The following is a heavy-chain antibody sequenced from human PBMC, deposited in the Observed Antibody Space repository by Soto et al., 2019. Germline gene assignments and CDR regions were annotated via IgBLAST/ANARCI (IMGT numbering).Heavy chain of an antibody. D-gene: IGHD3-22*01. CDR3: ARGASDDSSGYADVDFDY. CDR2: ISAYNGNT. CDR1: GYTFTSYG. J-gene: IGHJ4*02. Sequence: GASVKVSCKASGYTFTSYGISWVRQAPGQGLEWMGWISAYNGNTNYAQKLQGRVTMTTDTSTSTAYMELRSLRPDDTAVYYCARGASDDSSGYADVDFDYWGQGTLVTVSS. V-gene: IGHV1-18*01.